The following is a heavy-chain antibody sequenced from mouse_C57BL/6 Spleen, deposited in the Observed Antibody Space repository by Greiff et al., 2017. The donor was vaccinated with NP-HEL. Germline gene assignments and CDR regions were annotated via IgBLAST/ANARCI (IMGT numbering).Heavy chain of an antibody. CDR1: GFTFSSYG. CDR3: ARGYDYAGYFDY. D-gene: IGHD2-4*01. V-gene: IGHV5-6*01. Sequence: EVKLVESGGDLVKPGGSLKLSCAASGFTFSSYGMSWVRQTPDKRLEWVATISSGGSYTYYPDSVKGRFTISRDNAKNTLYLQMSSLKSEDTAMYYCARGYDYAGYFDYWGQGTTLTVSS. CDR2: ISSGGSYT. J-gene: IGHJ2*01.